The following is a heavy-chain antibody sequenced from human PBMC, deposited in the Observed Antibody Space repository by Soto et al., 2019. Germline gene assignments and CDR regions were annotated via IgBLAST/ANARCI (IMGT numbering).Heavy chain of an antibody. Sequence: SETLSLTCTVSGGSISSSSYYWGWIRQPPGKGLEWIGSIYYSGSTYYNPSLKSRVTISVDTSKNQFSLKLSSVTAADTAVYYCARPYYYDSSGYYPFGNEAENWFDPWGQGTLVTVSS. CDR3: ARPYYYDSSGYYPFGNEAENWFDP. D-gene: IGHD3-22*01. CDR1: GGSISSSSYY. V-gene: IGHV4-39*01. CDR2: IYYSGST. J-gene: IGHJ5*02.